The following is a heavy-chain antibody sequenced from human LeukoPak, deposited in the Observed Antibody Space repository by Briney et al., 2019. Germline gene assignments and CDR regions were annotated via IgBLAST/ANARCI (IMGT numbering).Heavy chain of an antibody. CDR3: ARHAGGIAAAGTRPFDY. V-gene: IGHV4-39*01. CDR1: GASFSSSTYY. Sequence: SETLSLTCTVSGASFSSSTYYWAWIRQPPGKGLEWIGSIYYGGGTYYNPSLKSRVTMSVDTSQKQFSLKLSSVTAADTAVYYCARHAGGIAAAGTRPFDYWGQGTLVTVSS. D-gene: IGHD6-13*01. J-gene: IGHJ4*02. CDR2: IYYGGGT.